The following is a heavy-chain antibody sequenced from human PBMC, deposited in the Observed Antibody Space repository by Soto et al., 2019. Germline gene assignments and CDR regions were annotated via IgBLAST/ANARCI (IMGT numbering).Heavy chain of an antibody. CDR2: INPKSGGT. J-gene: IGHJ6*02. V-gene: IGHV1-2*04. CDR3: ARGDSTDCSNGVCSFFYNHDMDV. Sequence: ASVVSCKASGYSFTDYHIHWVRQAPGQGLEWLGRINPKSGGTSTAQKFQGWVTMTTDTSISTASMELTRLTSDDTAIYYCARGDSTDCSNGVCSFFYNHDMDVWGQGTTVTVSS. CDR1: GYSFTDYH. D-gene: IGHD2-8*01.